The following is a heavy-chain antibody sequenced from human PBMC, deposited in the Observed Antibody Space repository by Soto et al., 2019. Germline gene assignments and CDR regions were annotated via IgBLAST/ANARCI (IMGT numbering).Heavy chain of an antibody. CDR3: ARDRGYDAHDYYHNAMDV. CDR1: GFTFRSYT. J-gene: IGHJ6*02. D-gene: IGHD5-12*01. Sequence: GSLGLSCLASGFTFRSYTMNWVLQAPGKWVEWVSAIRGFSPYTFYADSVKGRFTSSRDNGKNSLYLQMNRLRAEDTAVYYCARDRGYDAHDYYHNAMDVWGQGTMVTVSS. CDR2: IRGFSPYT. V-gene: IGHV3-21*01.